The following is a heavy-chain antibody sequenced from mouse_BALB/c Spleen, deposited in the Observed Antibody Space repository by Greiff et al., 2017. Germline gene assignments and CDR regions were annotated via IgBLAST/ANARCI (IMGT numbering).Heavy chain of an antibody. CDR1: GYSFTGYY. CDR3: ARPPQSLSYWYFDV. D-gene: IGHD1-3*01. V-gene: IGHV1S34*01. J-gene: IGHJ1*01. CDR2: ISCYNGAT. Sequence: LVKTGASVKISCKASGYSFTGYYMHWVKQSPGKSLEWIGYISCYNGATSYNQKFKGKATFTVDTSSSTAYMQFNSLTSEDSAVYYCARPPQSLSYWYFDVWGAGTTVTVSS.